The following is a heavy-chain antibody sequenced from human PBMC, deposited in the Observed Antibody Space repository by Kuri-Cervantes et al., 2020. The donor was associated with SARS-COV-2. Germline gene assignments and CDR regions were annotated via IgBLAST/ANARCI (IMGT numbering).Heavy chain of an antibody. CDR1: GGTFSSYA. D-gene: IGHD2-21*01. CDR3: AREGTIVVRGLDS. V-gene: IGHV1-69*04. Sequence: SVKVSCKASGGTFSSYAISWVRQAPGQGLEWMGRIIPILGTANYAQKFQGRVTITADKSTSTAYMELRGLKSEDTAVYYCAREGTIVVRGLDSWGQGTLVTVSS. J-gene: IGHJ4*02. CDR2: IIPILGTA.